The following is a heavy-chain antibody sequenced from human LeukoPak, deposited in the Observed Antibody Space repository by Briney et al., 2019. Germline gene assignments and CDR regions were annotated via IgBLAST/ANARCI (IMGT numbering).Heavy chain of an antibody. Sequence: PSETLSLTCTVSGGSISSGSYYWSWIRQPAGKGLEWIGRIYTSGSTNYNPSLKSRVTISVDTSKNPFSLKLSSVTAADTAVYYCARDYNPLQDWYFDLWGRGTLVTVSS. CDR3: ARDYNPLQDWYFDL. CDR1: GGSISSGSYY. CDR2: IYTSGST. D-gene: IGHD3-10*01. J-gene: IGHJ2*01. V-gene: IGHV4-61*02.